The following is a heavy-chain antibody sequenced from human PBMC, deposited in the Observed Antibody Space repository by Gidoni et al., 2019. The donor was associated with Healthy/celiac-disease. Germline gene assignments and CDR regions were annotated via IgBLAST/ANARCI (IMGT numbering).Heavy chain of an antibody. CDR2: IYSGGST. D-gene: IGHD2-15*01. CDR1: GFTVSSNY. J-gene: IGHJ6*02. V-gene: IGHV3-66*02. CDR3: AWCGGTENYYYYYGMDV. Sequence: EVQLVESGGGLVQPGGSLRLSCAASGFTVSSNYMSWVRQAPGKGLEWVSVIYSGGSTYYADSVKGRFTISRDNSKNTLYLQMNSLRAEDTAVYYCAWCGGTENYYYYYGMDVWGQGTTVTVSS.